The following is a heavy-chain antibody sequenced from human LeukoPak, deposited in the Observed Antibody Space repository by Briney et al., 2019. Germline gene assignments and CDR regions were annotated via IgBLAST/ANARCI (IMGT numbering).Heavy chain of an antibody. CDR3: ARAVSDYSSPYFDY. CDR2: INPNSGGT. CDR1: GYTFTGYY. J-gene: IGHJ4*02. D-gene: IGHD6-13*01. V-gene: IGHV1-2*02. Sequence: ASVKVSCKASGYTFTGYYMHWVRQAPGQGLEWMGWINPNSGGTNYAHKFQGRVTMTRDTSISTAYMELSRLRSDDTAVYYCARAVSDYSSPYFDYWGQGTLVTVSS.